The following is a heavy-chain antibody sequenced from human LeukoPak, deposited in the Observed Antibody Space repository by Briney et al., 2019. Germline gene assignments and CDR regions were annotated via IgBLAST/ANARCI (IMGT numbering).Heavy chain of an antibody. Sequence: GGSLRLSCAASGFTFDDYGMSWVRHAPGKGLEWVSGINWNGGSTGYADSVKGRFTISRDNAKNSLYLQINSLRAEDTALYYCARAHPVGYDSSGYYTPPLDWGQGTLVTVSS. CDR3: ARAHPVGYDSSGYYTPPLD. J-gene: IGHJ4*02. CDR2: INWNGGST. V-gene: IGHV3-20*04. CDR1: GFTFDDYG. D-gene: IGHD3-22*01.